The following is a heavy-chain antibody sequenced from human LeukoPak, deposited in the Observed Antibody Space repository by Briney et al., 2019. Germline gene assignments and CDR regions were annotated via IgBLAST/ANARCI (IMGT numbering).Heavy chain of an antibody. CDR1: GFTFSGYA. Sequence: GASLRLSCAASGFTFSGYAMSWVRQAPGKGLEWVSAISGSGGSTYYADSVKGRFTISRDNSKNTLYLQMNSLRAEDTAVYYCAKDHFADYGDYVGFFGYWGQGTLVTVSS. CDR2: ISGSGGST. V-gene: IGHV3-23*01. J-gene: IGHJ4*02. CDR3: AKDHFADYGDYVGFFGY. D-gene: IGHD4-17*01.